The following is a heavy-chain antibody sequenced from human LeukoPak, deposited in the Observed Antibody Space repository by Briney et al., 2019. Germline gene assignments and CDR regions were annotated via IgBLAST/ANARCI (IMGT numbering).Heavy chain of an antibody. Sequence: GGSLRLSCAASGFTFSSYTMNWVRQAPGKGLEWVSSISSSSSTTYYADSVKGRFTISRGNAKNSLYLQMNSLRAKDTAVYYCAYSSSWSNFDYWGQGTLVTVSS. CDR1: GFTFSSYT. D-gene: IGHD6-13*01. V-gene: IGHV3-48*04. CDR2: ISSSSSTT. J-gene: IGHJ4*02. CDR3: AYSSSWSNFDY.